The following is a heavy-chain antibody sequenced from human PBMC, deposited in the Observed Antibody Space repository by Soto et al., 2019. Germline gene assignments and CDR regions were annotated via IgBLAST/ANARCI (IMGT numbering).Heavy chain of an antibody. J-gene: IGHJ4*02. CDR1: GFTFSSYW. Sequence: GGSLRLSCAASGFTFSSYWMSWVRQAPGKGLEWVANIKQDGSEKYYVDSVKGRFTISRDNAKNSLYLQMNSLRAEDTAVYYCARDLYYYDSSGYWSGYYFDYWGQGTLVTVSS. V-gene: IGHV3-7*01. CDR2: IKQDGSEK. CDR3: ARDLYYYDSSGYWSGYYFDY. D-gene: IGHD3-22*01.